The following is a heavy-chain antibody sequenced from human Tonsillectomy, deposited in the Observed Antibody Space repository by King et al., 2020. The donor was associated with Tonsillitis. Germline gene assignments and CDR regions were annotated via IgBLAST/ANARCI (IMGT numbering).Heavy chain of an antibody. CDR3: ARLGGVRDSDYGGGFDY. CDR1: GDSISSSTYY. J-gene: IGHJ4*02. CDR2: IYYSGST. Sequence: QLQESGPGLVKPSETLSLACTVSGDSISSSTYYWGWIRRPPGKGLEWIGRIYYSGSTYYNPSLKSRVTISVDTSKNQFSLKLSSVTAADTAVYYCARLGGVRDSDYGGGFDYWGQGTLVTVSS. D-gene: IGHD4-17*01. V-gene: IGHV4-39*01.